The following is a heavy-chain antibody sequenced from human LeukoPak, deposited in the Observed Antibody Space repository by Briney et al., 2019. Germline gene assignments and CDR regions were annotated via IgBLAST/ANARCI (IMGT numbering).Heavy chain of an antibody. CDR2: IIPIFGTA. V-gene: IGHV1-69*01. CDR1: GGTFSSYA. Sequence: SVKVSCNASGGTFSSYAISWVRQAPGQGLEWMGGIIPIFGTANYAQKFQGRVTITADESTSTAYMELSSLGSEDTAVYYCARDSNIVVVPAAIDYYYYGMDVWGQGTTVTVSS. J-gene: IGHJ6*02. CDR3: ARDSNIVVVPAAIDYYYYGMDV. D-gene: IGHD2-2*01.